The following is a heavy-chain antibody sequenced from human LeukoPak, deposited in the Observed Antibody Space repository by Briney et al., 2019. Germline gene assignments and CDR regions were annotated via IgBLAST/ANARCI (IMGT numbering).Heavy chain of an antibody. D-gene: IGHD4-23*01. V-gene: IGHV3-7*01. J-gene: IGHJ6*02. Sequence: GGSLRLSCAASGFTFSSYWMSWVRQAPGKGLEWVANIKQDGSEKYYVDSVKGRFTISRDNSKNTLYLQMNSLRAEDTAVYYCAREIFTVARWALYGMDVWGQGTTVTVSS. CDR2: IKQDGSEK. CDR3: AREIFTVARWALYGMDV. CDR1: GFTFSSYW.